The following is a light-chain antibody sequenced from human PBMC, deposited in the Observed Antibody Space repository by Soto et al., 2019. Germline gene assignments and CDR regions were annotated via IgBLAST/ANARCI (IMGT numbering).Light chain of an antibody. CDR2: DAS. V-gene: IGKV1-8*01. CDR1: QDIGTY. J-gene: IGKJ1*01. CDR3: QQFYNYPRT. Sequence: AIRMTQSPSSFSASTGDRVSITCRATQDIGTYLAWYQQIPGKAPKLLIYDASTLQTGVPSRFSGSGSGTDFTLTISYLQSEDFGTYYCQQFYNYPRTFGQGTKVDI.